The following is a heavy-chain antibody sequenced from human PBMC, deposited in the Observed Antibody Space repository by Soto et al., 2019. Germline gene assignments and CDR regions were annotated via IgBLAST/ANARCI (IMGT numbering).Heavy chain of an antibody. Sequence: ETLSLTCAVSGGSISSSNWWSWVRQPPGKGLEWIGYIYYSGSTYYNPSLKSRATISVDTSKIQFSLKLSSVTAADTAVYYCARAPRGNYGYPSYFDYWGQGTLVTVSS. CDR3: ARAPRGNYGYPSYFDY. V-gene: IGHV4-4*02. D-gene: IGHD3-10*01. CDR2: IYYSGST. J-gene: IGHJ4*02. CDR1: GGSISSSNW.